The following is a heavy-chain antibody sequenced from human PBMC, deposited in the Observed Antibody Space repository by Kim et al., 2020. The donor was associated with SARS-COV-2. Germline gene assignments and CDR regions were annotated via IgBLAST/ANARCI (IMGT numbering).Heavy chain of an antibody. CDR2: ISSTSSYI. Sequence: GGSLRLSCAASGFTFSSYSMNWVRQAPGKGLEWVSCISSTSSYIYYADSVKGRFTISRDNAKNSLYLQMNSLRAEDTAVYYCARGTHYDSALRYFDYWGQGTLVTVFS. V-gene: IGHV3-21*01. D-gene: IGHD3-3*01. J-gene: IGHJ4*02. CDR1: GFTFSSYS. CDR3: ARGTHYDSALRYFDY.